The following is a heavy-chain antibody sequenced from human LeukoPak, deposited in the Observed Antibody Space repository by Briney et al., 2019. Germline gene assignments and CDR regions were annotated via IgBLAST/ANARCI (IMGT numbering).Heavy chain of an antibody. V-gene: IGHV3-23*01. Sequence: GGSLRLSCAASGFIFSSYAMSWVRQAPGKGLEWVSYGGSGGSTYYADSLKGRFTVSRDNSKSTLYLQMNSLTAEDTAVYYCAKMRGQYYHSYYMDAWGKGTTVTVSS. J-gene: IGHJ6*03. CDR1: GFIFSSYA. CDR2: GGSGGST. CDR3: AKMRGQYYHSYYMDA.